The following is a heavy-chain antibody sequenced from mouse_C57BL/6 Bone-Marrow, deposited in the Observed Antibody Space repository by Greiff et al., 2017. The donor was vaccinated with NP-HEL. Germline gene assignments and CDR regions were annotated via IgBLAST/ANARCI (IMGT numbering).Heavy chain of an antibody. CDR2: INPNNGGT. Sequence: EVQLQQSGPELVKPGASVKISCKASGYTFTDYYMNWVKQSHGKSLEWIGDINPNNGGTSYNQKFKGKATLTVDKSSSTAYMELRSLTSEDSAVDYCARIGAQARYYDAMDYWVKEPQSPSPQ. D-gene: IGHD3-2*02. J-gene: IGHJ4*01. V-gene: IGHV1-26*01. CDR3: ARIGAQARYYDAMDY. CDR1: GYTFTDYY.